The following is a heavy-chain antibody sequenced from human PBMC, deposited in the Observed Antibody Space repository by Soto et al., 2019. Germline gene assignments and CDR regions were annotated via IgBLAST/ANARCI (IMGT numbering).Heavy chain of an antibody. V-gene: IGHV3-72*01. CDR1: GFSFTDHY. Sequence: EEQLVEAGGGLVQPGGSLTLSCAASGFSFTDHYMEWVRQAPGKGLEWVARSRNKAKGYTTDYAASVKGRFTISRDLSKNSLYLQMNSVKTEDTAVYYCSKLEGGWGQGTLVTVSS. CDR3: SKLEGG. J-gene: IGHJ4*02. CDR2: SRNKAKGYTT. D-gene: IGHD3-3*01.